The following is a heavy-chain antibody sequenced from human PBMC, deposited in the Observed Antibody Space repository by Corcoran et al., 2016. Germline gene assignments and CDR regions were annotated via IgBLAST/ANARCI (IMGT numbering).Heavy chain of an antibody. Sequence: EVQLVESGGGLVQPGGSLRLSCAASGFTFSSYWMNWVRQAPGKGLESLANIKPDGSDVFYRESVKGRFTVSRANAKNSLYMQINSQRAEDTAIYYCARSAGYNIDFDYWGQGVLVTVSS. V-gene: IGHV3-7*01. J-gene: IGHJ4*02. CDR1: GFTFSSYW. D-gene: IGHD5-12*01. CDR3: ARSAGYNIDFDY. CDR2: IKPDGSDV.